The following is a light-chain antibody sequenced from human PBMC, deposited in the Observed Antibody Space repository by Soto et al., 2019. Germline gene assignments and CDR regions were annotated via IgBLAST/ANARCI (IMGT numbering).Light chain of an antibody. CDR1: SSDVGGYNY. CDR3: SSYTSSPYVV. V-gene: IGLV2-14*01. CDR2: DVS. Sequence: QSALTQPASVSGSPGQSITISCTGTSSDVGGYNYVSWYQQHPGKAPKLMIYDVSNRPSGVSNRFSGSKSGNTASLIISGLQAEDEADYYCSSYTSSPYVVFGGGTQLTVL. J-gene: IGLJ2*01.